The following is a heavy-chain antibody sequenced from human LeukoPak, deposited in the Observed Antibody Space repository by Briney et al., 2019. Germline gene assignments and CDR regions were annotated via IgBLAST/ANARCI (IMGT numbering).Heavy chain of an antibody. CDR3: ARGPEYDILTWWTHAENLNDY. CDR2: ISAYNGNT. Sequence: ASVKVSCKASGYTFTSYGISWVRQPPGQGLEWMGWISAYNGNTNYAQKLQGRVTMTTDTSTSTAYMELRSLRSDDTAVYYCARGPEYDILTWWTHAENLNDYWGQGTLVTVSS. J-gene: IGHJ4*02. D-gene: IGHD3-9*01. CDR1: GYTFTSYG. V-gene: IGHV1-18*01.